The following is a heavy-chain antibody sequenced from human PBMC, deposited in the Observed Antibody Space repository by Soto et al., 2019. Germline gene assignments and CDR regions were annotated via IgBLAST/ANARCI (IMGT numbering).Heavy chain of an antibody. J-gene: IGHJ3*02. CDR2: ISNDGGNK. D-gene: IGHD3-10*01. V-gene: IGHV3-30*03. CDR3: ARLGEQDAFDM. Sequence: QVQLVESGGGVVQPGRSLRLSCAPSKFTFSSYGMHWVRQAPGKGLEWVVVISNDGGNKYYADSVKGRFTISRDNSKNTVYLQMNSLRAEDTAVYYCARLGEQDAFDMWGQGTMVTVSS. CDR1: KFTFSSYG.